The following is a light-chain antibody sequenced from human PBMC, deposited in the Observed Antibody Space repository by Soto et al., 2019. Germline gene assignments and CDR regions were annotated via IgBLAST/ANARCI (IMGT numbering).Light chain of an antibody. J-gene: IGLJ3*02. CDR2: DVS. V-gene: IGLV2-14*01. Sequence: QAVVTQPASVSGSPGQSITISCTGTSSDVGGYNYVSWYQQHPGKAPKLMIYDVSNRPSGVSNRFSGSKSGNTASLTISGLQAEDEADYYCSSYTSSSSPVFGGWTKVTVL. CDR3: SSYTSSSSPV. CDR1: SSDVGGYNY.